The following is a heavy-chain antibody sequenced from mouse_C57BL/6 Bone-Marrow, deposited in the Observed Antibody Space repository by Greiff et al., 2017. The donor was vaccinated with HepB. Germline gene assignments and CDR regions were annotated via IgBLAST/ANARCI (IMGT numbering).Heavy chain of an antibody. D-gene: IGHD1-1*01. CDR2: INPYNGGT. CDR1: GYTFTDYY. V-gene: IGHV1-19*01. Sequence: VQLKESGPVLVKPGASVKMSCKASGYTFTDYYMNWVKQSHGKSLEWIGVINPYNGGTSYNQKFKGKATLTVDKSSSTAYMELNSLTSEDSAVYYCAKGYYGREDFDYWGQGTTLTVSS. CDR3: AKGYYGREDFDY. J-gene: IGHJ2*01.